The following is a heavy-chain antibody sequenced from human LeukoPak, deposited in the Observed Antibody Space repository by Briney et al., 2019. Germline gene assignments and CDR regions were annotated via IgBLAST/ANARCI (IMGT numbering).Heavy chain of an antibody. CDR1: GFTVSNNY. CDR3: TGRRVRGVITADY. V-gene: IGHV3-49*04. CDR2: IRSKAYGGTT. Sequence: PGGSLRLSCAASGFTVSNNYMSWVRQAPGKGLEWVGFIRSKAYGGTTEYAASVKGRFTISRDDSKSIAYLQMNSLKTEDTAVYYCTGRRVRGVITADYWGQGTLVTVSS. J-gene: IGHJ4*02. D-gene: IGHD3-10*01.